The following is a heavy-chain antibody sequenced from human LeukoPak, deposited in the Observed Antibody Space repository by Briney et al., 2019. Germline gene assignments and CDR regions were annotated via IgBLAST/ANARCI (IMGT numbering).Heavy chain of an antibody. D-gene: IGHD3-16*01. Sequence: GESLKISCHGSGYRFDIYWIAWVRQMPGKGLEFIGFIYPGDSDTRYSPSFQGQVTMAADKSISTAYLHPKASDTAIYYCARRRLAQESIRPGIDAFDVWGQGTVVTVSA. V-gene: IGHV5-51*01. CDR1: GYRFDIYW. J-gene: IGHJ3*01. CDR2: IYPGDSDT. CDR3: ARRRLAQESIRPGIDAFDV.